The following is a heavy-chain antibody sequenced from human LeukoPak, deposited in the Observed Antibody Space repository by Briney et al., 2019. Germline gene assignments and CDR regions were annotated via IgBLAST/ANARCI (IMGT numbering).Heavy chain of an antibody. CDR2: ISGSGGST. CDR1: GFTFSSYA. V-gene: IGHV3-23*01. J-gene: IGHJ6*02. D-gene: IGHD3-10*01. CDR3: AKDLLMVRGVINYYYYGMDV. Sequence: HPGGSLRLSCAASGFTFSSYAMRWVRQAPGKGLEWVSAISGSGGSTYYADSVKGRFTISRDNSKNTLYLQMNSLRAEDTAVYYCAKDLLMVRGVINYYYYGMDVWGQGTTVTVSS.